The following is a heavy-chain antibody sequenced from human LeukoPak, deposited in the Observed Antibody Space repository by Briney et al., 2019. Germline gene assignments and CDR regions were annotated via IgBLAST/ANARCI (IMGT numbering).Heavy chain of an antibody. D-gene: IGHD7-27*01. CDR2: ISYSASTQYTST. V-gene: IGHV4-39*01. J-gene: IGHJ3*02. CDR3: ARLGVGAGDRRDAFDI. Sequence: SETQSLTCSVSGGSISSGRYYWGWVRQPPGNGLEWIGSISYSASTQYTSTFYNPSLKSRVTISVDTSRNQFSLSLISLTAADTAVYYCARLGVGAGDRRDAFDIWGQGTMVTVSS. CDR1: GGSISSGRYY.